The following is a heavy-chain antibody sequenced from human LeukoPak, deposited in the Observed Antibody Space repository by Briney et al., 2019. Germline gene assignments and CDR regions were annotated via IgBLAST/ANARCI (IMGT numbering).Heavy chain of an antibody. CDR1: GFTFSSYS. D-gene: IGHD6-19*01. J-gene: IGHJ3*02. V-gene: IGHV3-21*01. Sequence: PGGSLRLSCAASGFTFSSYSMIWVRQAPGKGLEWVSSISSSSSYIFYADSVKGRFTISRDNAKNSLYLQMNSLRAEDTAVYYCARIAVAGTWDDAFDIWGQGTMVTVSS. CDR3: ARIAVAGTWDDAFDI. CDR2: ISSSSSYI.